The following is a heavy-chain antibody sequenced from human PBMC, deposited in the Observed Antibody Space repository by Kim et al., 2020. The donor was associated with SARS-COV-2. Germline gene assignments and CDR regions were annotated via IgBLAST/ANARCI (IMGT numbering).Heavy chain of an antibody. CDR1: GFTFSSYS. V-gene: IGHV3-21*01. J-gene: IGHJ5*02. D-gene: IGHD2-15*01. Sequence: GGSLRLSCAASGFTFSSYSMNWVRQAPGKGLEWVSSISSSSSYIYYADSVKGRFTISRDNAKNSLYLQMNRLRAEDTAVYYCARLAQKDIVVVVAATRGNWFDPWGEGTLGTVSS. CDR2: ISSSSSYI. CDR3: ARLAQKDIVVVVAATRGNWFDP.